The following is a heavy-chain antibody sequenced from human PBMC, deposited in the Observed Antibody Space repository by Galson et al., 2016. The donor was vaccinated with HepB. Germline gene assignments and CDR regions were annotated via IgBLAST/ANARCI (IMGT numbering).Heavy chain of an antibody. D-gene: IGHD5-12*01. V-gene: IGHV3-23*01. J-gene: IGHJ4*02. CDR1: GFTFSAYA. CDR3: ERGFTAYIVATDY. Sequence: SLRLSCAASGFTFSAYAMSWVRQAPGKGLEWVSAISGSGGSTYYADSVKGRFTISRDSAKNTLYLQMNSLRAEDTAVYYCERGFTAYIVATDYWGQGTLVTVSP. CDR2: ISGSGGST.